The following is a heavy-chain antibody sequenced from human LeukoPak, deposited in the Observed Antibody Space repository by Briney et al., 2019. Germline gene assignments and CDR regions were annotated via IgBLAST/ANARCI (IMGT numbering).Heavy chain of an antibody. D-gene: IGHD5-18*01. CDR3: ARVPDSYGHDAFDI. V-gene: IGHV3-33*01. CDR2: IWYDGSNK. CDR1: GFTFSSYA. Sequence: GGSLRLSCAASGFTFSSYAMHWVRQAPGKGLEWVALIWYDGSNKYYADSVKGRFTISRDNSKNTVYLQMSSLRAEDTAMYYCARVPDSYGHDAFDIWGQGTMVTVSS. J-gene: IGHJ3*02.